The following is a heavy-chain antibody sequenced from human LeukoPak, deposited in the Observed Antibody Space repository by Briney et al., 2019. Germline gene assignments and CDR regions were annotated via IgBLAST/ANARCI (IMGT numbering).Heavy chain of an antibody. CDR3: ARRLQGPTGIWGSYPRGSNWFDP. CDR2: IYTSGST. D-gene: IGHD3-16*02. J-gene: IGHJ5*02. Sequence: NPSETLSLTCTVSGGSISSYYWSWIRQPAGKGLEWIGRIYTSGSTNYNPSLKSRVTMSVDTSKNQFSLKLSSVTAADTAVYYCARRLQGPTGIWGSYPRGSNWFDPWGQGTLVTVSS. V-gene: IGHV4-4*07. CDR1: GGSISSYY.